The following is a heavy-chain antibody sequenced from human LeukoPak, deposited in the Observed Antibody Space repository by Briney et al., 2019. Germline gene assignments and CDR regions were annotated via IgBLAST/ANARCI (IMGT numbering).Heavy chain of an antibody. J-gene: IGHJ6*02. D-gene: IGHD3-10*01. CDR3: ARGLGGSGSYYYYYYYGMDV. CDR2: INHSGST. Sequence: SETLSLTCAVYGGSFSGYYWSWIRQPPWKGLEWIGEINHSGSTNYNPSLKSRVTISVDTSKNQFSLKLSSVTAADTAVYYCARGLGGSGSYYYYYYYGMDVWGQGTTVTVSS. V-gene: IGHV4-34*01. CDR1: GGSFSGYY.